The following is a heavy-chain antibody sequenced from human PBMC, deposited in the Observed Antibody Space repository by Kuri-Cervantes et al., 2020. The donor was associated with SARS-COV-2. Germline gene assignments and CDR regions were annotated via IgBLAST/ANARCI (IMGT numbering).Heavy chain of an antibody. D-gene: IGHD3-3*01. J-gene: IGHJ4*02. CDR1: GFSFRDFG. CDR3: TRMSTQYYDFWSGGYRDFDY. V-gene: IGHV3-49*03. Sequence: GESLKISCTTSGFSFRDFGVTWFRQAPGKGLEWVGFIKSKAYGETAEYAASVKGRFTISRDDSKTIAYLQMNSLKTEGTAVYYCTRMSTQYYDFWSGGYRDFDYWGQGTLVTVSS. CDR2: IKSKAYGETA.